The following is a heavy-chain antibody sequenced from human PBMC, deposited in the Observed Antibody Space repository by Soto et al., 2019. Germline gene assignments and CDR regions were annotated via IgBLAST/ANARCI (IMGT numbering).Heavy chain of an antibody. J-gene: IGHJ4*02. CDR3: ARRYNAYYFDY. D-gene: IGHD1-1*01. V-gene: IGHV5-51*01. CDR1: GYRFTSYW. CDR2: IYPGGSDT. Sequence: DSLTISCKGSGYRFTSYWIGLVRQMPGKGLEWMGTIYPGGSDTRYSPSFQGQVTISADKSTTTAYLQWSGLKASDTAMYYCARRYNAYYFDYWGQGISVTVSS.